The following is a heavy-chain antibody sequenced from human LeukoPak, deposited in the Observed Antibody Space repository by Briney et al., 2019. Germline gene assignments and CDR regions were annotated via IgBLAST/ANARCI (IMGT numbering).Heavy chain of an antibody. V-gene: IGHV3-21*01. J-gene: IGHJ6*04. D-gene: IGHD2-2*03. Sequence: GGSLRLSCAASGFTFSSYAMNWVRQAPGKGLEWVSTISGSIGSTYYADSVKGRFTISRDNAKNSLYLQMNSLRAEDTAVYYCARDLDIVVVPSAMDVWGKGTTVTISS. CDR2: ISGSIGST. CDR1: GFTFSSYA. CDR3: ARDLDIVVVPSAMDV.